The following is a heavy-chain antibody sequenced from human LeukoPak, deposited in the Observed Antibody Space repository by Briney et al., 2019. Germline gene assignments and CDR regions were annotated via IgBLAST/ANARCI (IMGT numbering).Heavy chain of an antibody. D-gene: IGHD6-19*01. CDR2: IRFDGSYK. CDR1: GFTFSSYG. V-gene: IGHV3-30*02. CDR3: ARDPYSSGWSPFDY. J-gene: IGHJ4*02. Sequence: GGSLRLSCAASGFTFSSYGMHWVRQAPGKGLEWVAFIRFDGSYKDYADSVKGRFTISRDNAKNSLYLQMTGLRAEDTAVYYCARDPYSSGWSPFDYWGQGTLVTVSS.